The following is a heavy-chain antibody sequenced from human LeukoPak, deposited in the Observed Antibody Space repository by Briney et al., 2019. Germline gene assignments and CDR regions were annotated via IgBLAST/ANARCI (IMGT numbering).Heavy chain of an antibody. D-gene: IGHD5-24*01. V-gene: IGHV3-23*01. CDR1: GFTFNIFA. Sequence: PGGSLRLSCAASGFTFNIFAMSWVRQAPGKGLEWVSAITGSGGSTYYADSVRGRFTISRDNSKNTLYLQMNSLRAEDTAVYYCARDLRVGWLQFGWFDPWGQGTLVAVSS. CDR2: ITGSGGST. J-gene: IGHJ5*02. CDR3: ARDLRVGWLQFGWFDP.